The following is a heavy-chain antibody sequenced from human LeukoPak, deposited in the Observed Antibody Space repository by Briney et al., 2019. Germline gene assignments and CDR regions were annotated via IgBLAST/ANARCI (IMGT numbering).Heavy chain of an antibody. CDR3: ATSRTGTMIVVVTLFDI. V-gene: IGHV4-39*01. CDR2: IYYSGST. Sequence: SETLSLTCTVSGGSISSSSYYWGWIRQPPGTGLEWIGSIYYSGSTYYNPSLKGRVTISVDTSKNQFSLKLSSVTAADTAVYYCATSRTGTMIVVVTLFDIWGQGTMVTVSS. J-gene: IGHJ3*02. D-gene: IGHD3-22*01. CDR1: GGSISSSSYY.